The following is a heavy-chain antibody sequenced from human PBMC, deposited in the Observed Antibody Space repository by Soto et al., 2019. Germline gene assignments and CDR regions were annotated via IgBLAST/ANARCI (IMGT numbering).Heavy chain of an antibody. CDR3: ARGKGITMIVVVIKYFQH. Sequence: ASVKVSCKASGYTFTSYAMHRVRQAPGQRLEWMGWINAGNGNTKYSQKFQGRVTITRDTSASTAYMELSSLRSEDTAVYYCARGKGITMIVVVIKYFQHWGQGTLVTVSS. D-gene: IGHD3-22*01. J-gene: IGHJ1*01. CDR2: INAGNGNT. V-gene: IGHV1-3*01. CDR1: GYTFTSYA.